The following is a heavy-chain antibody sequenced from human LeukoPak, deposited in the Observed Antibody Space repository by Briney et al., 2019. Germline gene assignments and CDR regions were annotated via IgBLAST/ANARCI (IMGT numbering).Heavy chain of an antibody. CDR3: ARRNQGYYDSSGYYSWYFDL. CDR2: IYYSGST. Sequence: PSETLSLTCTVSGGSISSYYWSWIRQPPGKGLEWIGYIYYSGSTNYNPSLKSRVTISVDTSKNQFSLKLSSVTAADTAVYYCARRNQGYYDSSGYYSWYFDLWGRGTLVTVSS. D-gene: IGHD3-22*01. V-gene: IGHV4-59*08. CDR1: GGSISSYY. J-gene: IGHJ2*01.